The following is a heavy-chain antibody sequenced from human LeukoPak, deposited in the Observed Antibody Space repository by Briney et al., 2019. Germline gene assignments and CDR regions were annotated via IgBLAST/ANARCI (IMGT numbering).Heavy chain of an antibody. D-gene: IGHD2-8*01. CDR2: IYYTGST. J-gene: IGHJ4*02. CDR1: GGSISSLY. V-gene: IGHV4-59*08. Sequence: SETLSLTCSVSGGSISSLYWSWIRQPPGKGLEWIGYIYYTGSTNYNPSLKSRVTMFVDMSKNQFSLRLSSVTAADTAVYYCARLHRTNPGPDYWGQGTLVTVSS. CDR3: ARLHRTNPGPDY.